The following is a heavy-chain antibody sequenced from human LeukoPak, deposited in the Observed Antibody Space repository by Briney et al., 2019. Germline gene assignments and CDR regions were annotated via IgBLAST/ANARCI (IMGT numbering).Heavy chain of an antibody. Sequence: GGSLRLSCAASGFTFSSYAMHWVRQAPGKGLEWVAVISYDGSNKYYADSVKGRFTISRDNSKNTLYLQMSSLRAEDTAVYYCAAMVTGLDYWGQGTLVTVSS. CDR1: GFTFSSYA. D-gene: IGHD5-18*01. CDR3: AAMVTGLDY. CDR2: ISYDGSNK. V-gene: IGHV3-30*04. J-gene: IGHJ4*02.